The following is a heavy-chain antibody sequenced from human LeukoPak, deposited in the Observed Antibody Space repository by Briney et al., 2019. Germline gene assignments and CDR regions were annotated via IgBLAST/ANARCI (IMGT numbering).Heavy chain of an antibody. CDR3: ARGTTVTTFGVPSSDY. V-gene: IGHV3-69-1*01. D-gene: IGHD4-17*01. Sequence: GGSLRLSCAASGFTFSDYYMNWVRQAPGKGLEWVSSINNSSTIYYAGSVKGRFTISRDNAKNSLYLQMNSLRAEDTAVYYCARGTTVTTFGVPSSDYWGQGTLVTVSS. CDR2: INNSSTI. CDR1: GFTFSDYY. J-gene: IGHJ4*02.